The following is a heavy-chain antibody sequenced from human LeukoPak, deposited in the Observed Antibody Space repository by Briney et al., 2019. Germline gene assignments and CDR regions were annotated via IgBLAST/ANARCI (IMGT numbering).Heavy chain of an antibody. V-gene: IGHV3-7*05. Sequence: GGSLILSCTASKFTISSYWMNWVRQAPGKGLEWVANIKKDGSETYYVDSLKGRFSISRDNAKNSLYLEMNSLRAEDTAVYYCAGGTGWLTDKWGQGTLVTVSS. J-gene: IGHJ4*02. CDR3: AGGTGWLTDK. CDR2: IKKDGSET. CDR1: KFTISSYW. D-gene: IGHD6-19*01.